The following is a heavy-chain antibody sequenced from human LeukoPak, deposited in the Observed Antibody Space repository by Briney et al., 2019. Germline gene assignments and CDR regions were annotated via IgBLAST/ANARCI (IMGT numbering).Heavy chain of an antibody. CDR2: IYPGDSDT. CDR3: ARLGTAPFDI. Sequence: GESLKISCKGSGYSFTTYWIGWVRQMPGKGLEWMGIIYPGDSDTRYSPSLQGQVTISADKSIRTAYLQWSSLKASDTAMHYCARLGTAPFDIWGQGTLVTVSS. D-gene: IGHD1-1*01. CDR1: GYSFTTYW. V-gene: IGHV5-51*01. J-gene: IGHJ4*02.